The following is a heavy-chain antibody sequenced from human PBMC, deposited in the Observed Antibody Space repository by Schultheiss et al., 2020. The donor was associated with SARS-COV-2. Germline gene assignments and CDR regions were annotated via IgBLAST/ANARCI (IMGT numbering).Heavy chain of an antibody. J-gene: IGHJ5*02. V-gene: IGHV3-30*07. CDR3: AAIEVAGTRRFDP. D-gene: IGHD6-19*01. Sequence: GGSLRLSCAASGFTFSSYAMHWVRQAPGKGLEWVAVISYDGSNKYYADSVKGRFTISRDNSKNTLYLQMNSLRAEDTAVYYCAAIEVAGTRRFDPWGQVTLVTVSS. CDR1: GFTFSSYA. CDR2: ISYDGSNK.